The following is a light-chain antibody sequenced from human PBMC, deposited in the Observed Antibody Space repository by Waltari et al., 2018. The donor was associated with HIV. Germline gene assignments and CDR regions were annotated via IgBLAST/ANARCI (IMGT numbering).Light chain of an antibody. CDR2: GKD. J-gene: IGLJ1*01. V-gene: IGLV3-19*01. CDR1: SLRRYS. CDR3: DSRHNNDKHHV. Sequence: SSELTQDPAVSVALGQTVKITCQGDSLRRYSANWYQQKPGQAPVVVMYGKDNRPSGIPARFSGSSSGNTGSLTITGAQAEYEADYYFDSRHNNDKHHVFGTGTKLTV.